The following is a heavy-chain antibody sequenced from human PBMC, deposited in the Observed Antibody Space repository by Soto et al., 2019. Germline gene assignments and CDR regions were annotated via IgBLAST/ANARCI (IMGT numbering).Heavy chain of an antibody. V-gene: IGHV4-59*01. CDR3: ARSPLGTAYLHYYHMYV. CDR2: KYYRGRS. D-gene: IGHD1-1*01. J-gene: IGHJ6*03. CDR1: GGSMSSDS. Sequence: QVQLQESGPGLVKPSETLSLTCTVSGGSMSSDSWTWIRQPPGKGLEWIGFKYYRGRSTYNPSLKNRATISLDTCANQFSLELTTVTAEDTAVYYCARSPLGTAYLHYYHMYVWGEGTTVTVSS.